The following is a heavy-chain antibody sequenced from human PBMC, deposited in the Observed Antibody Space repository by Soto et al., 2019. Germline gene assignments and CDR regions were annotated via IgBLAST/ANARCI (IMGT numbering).Heavy chain of an antibody. J-gene: IGHJ6*02. D-gene: IGHD2-2*01. CDR1: GFTFSSYI. V-gene: IGHV3-21*01. Sequence: GGSLRLSCAASGFTFSSYIMNWVRQAPGKGLEWVSSISSSSSYIYYADSVKGRFTISRDNAKNSLYLQMNSLRAEDTAVYYCARPVVPAAKHYYYGMDVWGQGTTVTVSS. CDR3: ARPVVPAAKHYYYGMDV. CDR2: ISSSSSYI.